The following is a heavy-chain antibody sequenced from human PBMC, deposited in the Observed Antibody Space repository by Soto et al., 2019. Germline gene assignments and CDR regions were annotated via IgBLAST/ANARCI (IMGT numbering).Heavy chain of an antibody. D-gene: IGHD3-10*01. CDR3: ASIWFGDFDY. V-gene: IGHV4-30-4*01. Sequence: SETLSLTCTVSGGSISSADYYWSWIRQPPGKGLEWIGYFHSSGATYKDPSLKSRVTISVDTSKNQISLKLDSATAADTAVYYCASIWFGDFDYWGHGTLVTVSS. CDR1: GGSISSADYY. J-gene: IGHJ4*01. CDR2: FHSSGAT.